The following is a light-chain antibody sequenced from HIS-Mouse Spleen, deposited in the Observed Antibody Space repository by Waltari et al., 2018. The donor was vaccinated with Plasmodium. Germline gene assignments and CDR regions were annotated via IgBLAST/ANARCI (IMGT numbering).Light chain of an antibody. CDR3: QQRSNWPRVLT. CDR1: QDISNY. CDR2: DAS. J-gene: IGKJ4*01. V-gene: IGKV1-33*01. Sequence: DIQMTQSPSSLPASVGDRVTITCQASQDISNYLNWYQQKPGKAPKLLIYDASNLETGVPSRFSGSGSGTDFTFTISSLQPEDIAVYYCQQRSNWPRVLTFGGGTKVEIK.